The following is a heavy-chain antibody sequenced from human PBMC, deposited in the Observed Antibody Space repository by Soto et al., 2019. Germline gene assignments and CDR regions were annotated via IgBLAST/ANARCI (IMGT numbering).Heavy chain of an antibody. CDR2: IIPIFGTA. D-gene: IGHD2-15*01. Sequence: QVQLVQSGAEVKKPGSSVKVSCKAPGGTFSSYAISWVRQAPGQGLEWMGGIIPIFGTAKYAQKFQGRVRITADESTSTGYMELSSLRSEDTAVYYCARSQGGSSSLDIYYYYYYGMDVWVQGTTVTVSS. CDR3: ARSQGGSSSLDIYYYYYYGMDV. J-gene: IGHJ6*02. CDR1: GGTFSSYA. V-gene: IGHV1-69*01.